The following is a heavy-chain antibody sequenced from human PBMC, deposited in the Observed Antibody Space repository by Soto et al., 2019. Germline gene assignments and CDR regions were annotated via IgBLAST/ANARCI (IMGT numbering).Heavy chain of an antibody. D-gene: IGHD3-10*01. V-gene: IGHV3-23*01. CDR1: GFTFSSYA. Sequence: GGSLRLSCAASGFTFSSYAMSWVRQAPGKGLEWVSAISGSGGSTYYADSVKGRFTISRDNSKNTLYLQMNSLRAEDTAVYYCAKRFQWFGDPYYYMDVWGKGTTVTVSS. J-gene: IGHJ6*03. CDR3: AKRFQWFGDPYYYMDV. CDR2: ISGSGGST.